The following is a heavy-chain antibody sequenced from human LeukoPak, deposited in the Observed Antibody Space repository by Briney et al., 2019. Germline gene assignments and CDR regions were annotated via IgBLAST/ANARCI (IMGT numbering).Heavy chain of an antibody. CDR2: IYYSGNT. CDR3: ARSGSYLLYFQH. CDR1: GGSISSYY. J-gene: IGHJ1*01. Sequence: SETLSLTCTVSGGSISSYYWSWIRQPPGKGLEWIGYIYYSGNTNYNPSLKSRVTISVDTSKNQFSLKLSSVTAADTAVYYCARSGSYLLYFQHWGQGTLVTVSS. V-gene: IGHV4-59*01. D-gene: IGHD1-26*01.